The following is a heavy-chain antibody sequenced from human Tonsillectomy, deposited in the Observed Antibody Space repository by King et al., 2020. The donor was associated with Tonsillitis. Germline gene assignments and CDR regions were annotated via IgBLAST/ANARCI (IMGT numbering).Heavy chain of an antibody. Sequence: QLQESGPGLVKPPQTLSLTCTVSGGSINSASYSWNWIRQPAGKGLEWIGRIFASGSTSSNPSLTSRVTISIDTSKNQFSLRLTSVTATDTAVYYCAREDYGAYPPWGQGTLVTVSS. V-gene: IGHV4-61*02. CDR1: GGSINSASYS. J-gene: IGHJ5*02. CDR2: IFASGST. CDR3: AREDYGAYPP. D-gene: IGHD4-17*01.